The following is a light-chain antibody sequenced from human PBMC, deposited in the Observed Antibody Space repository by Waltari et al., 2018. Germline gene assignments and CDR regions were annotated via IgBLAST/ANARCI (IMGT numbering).Light chain of an antibody. V-gene: IGKV3-15*01. Sequence: EIVMTQSPATLSVSPGERATLSCRASQSVSSNLAWYQQKRGQSPRLLIYGALTRATGIPARFRGSGSGTEFTLTISSMQSEDFAVDYCQQYNNWPAWTFGQGTKVEI. CDR2: GAL. J-gene: IGKJ1*01. CDR1: QSVSSN. CDR3: QQYNNWPAWT.